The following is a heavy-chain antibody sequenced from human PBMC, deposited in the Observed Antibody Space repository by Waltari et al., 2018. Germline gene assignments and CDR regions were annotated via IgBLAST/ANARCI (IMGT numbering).Heavy chain of an antibody. Sequence: QVQLQQWGAGLLKPSETLSLTCAVYGGSFRGYYWSWIRQPPGTVLEWIGEINHSGSTNYNPSLKSRVTISVDTSKNQFSLKLSSVTAADTAVYYCARVPPKGRFLEWLYPTGAFDIWGQGTMVTVSS. CDR2: INHSGST. V-gene: IGHV4-34*01. CDR1: GGSFRGYY. J-gene: IGHJ3*02. CDR3: ARVPPKGRFLEWLYPTGAFDI. D-gene: IGHD3-3*01.